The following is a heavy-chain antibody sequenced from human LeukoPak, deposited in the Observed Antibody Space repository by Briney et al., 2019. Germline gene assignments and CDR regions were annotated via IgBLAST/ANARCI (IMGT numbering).Heavy chain of an antibody. Sequence: PSETLSLTCIVSGGSVSSGTYYWSWIRQPPGKGLEWIGYIYYSGSTNYNPSLKGRVTISVDTSKNQFSLKLSSVTAADTAVYYCARDRVRGNSNPFFDYWGQGTLVTVSS. D-gene: IGHD4-11*01. CDR1: GGSVSSGTYY. CDR3: ARDRVRGNSNPFFDY. CDR2: IYYSGST. V-gene: IGHV4-61*01. J-gene: IGHJ4*02.